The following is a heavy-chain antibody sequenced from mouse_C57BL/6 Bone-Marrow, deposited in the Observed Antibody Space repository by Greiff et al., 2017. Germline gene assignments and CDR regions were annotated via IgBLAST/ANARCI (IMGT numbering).Heavy chain of an antibody. CDR2: ISDGGSYT. Sequence: EVQLVESGGGLVKPGGSLKLSCAASGFTFSSYAMSWVRQTPEKRLEWVATISDGGSYTYYPDNVKGRFTISRDNAKNNLYLQMSHLKSEDTARYYCARDGGYLYYFDYWGQGTTLTVSS. J-gene: IGHJ2*01. D-gene: IGHD1-1*02. CDR1: GFTFSSYA. V-gene: IGHV5-4*01. CDR3: ARDGGYLYYFDY.